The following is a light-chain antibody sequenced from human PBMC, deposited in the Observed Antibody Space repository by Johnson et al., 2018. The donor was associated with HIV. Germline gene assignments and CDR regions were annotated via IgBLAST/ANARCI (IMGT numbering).Light chain of an antibody. J-gene: IGLJ1*01. CDR3: GAWDSSLTTYV. Sequence: QSVLTQPPSVSAAPGQKVTISCSGSSSNIGNNRVSWYQQLPGTAPKLLIYDNSKRPSGIPDRFSGSQSGTSATLGITGLQTGDEADYYCGAWDSSLTTYVFGTGTTVTVL. V-gene: IGLV1-51*01. CDR2: DNS. CDR1: SSNIGNNR.